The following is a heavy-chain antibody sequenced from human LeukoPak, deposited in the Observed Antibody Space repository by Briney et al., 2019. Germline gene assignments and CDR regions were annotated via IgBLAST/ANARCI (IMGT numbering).Heavy chain of an antibody. CDR1: GFTFSSSW. D-gene: IGHD2-2*01. Sequence: GGSLRLSCAASGFTFSSSWMTWVRQAPGKGLEWVASINQDGGEIHYVDSVKGRFTISRDNSKNTLYLQMNSLRAEDTAVYYCAREAYHQAFDIWGQGTMVIVSS. J-gene: IGHJ3*02. CDR3: AREAYHQAFDI. CDR2: INQDGGEI. V-gene: IGHV3-7*03.